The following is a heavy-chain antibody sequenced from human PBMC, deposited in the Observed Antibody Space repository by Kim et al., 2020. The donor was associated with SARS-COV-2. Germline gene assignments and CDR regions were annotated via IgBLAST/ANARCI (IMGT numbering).Heavy chain of an antibody. J-gene: IGHJ6*02. V-gene: IGHV3-30*01. Sequence: SNKYYVTSVKGRFTISRDNSKTTLYLQMNSLRAEDTAVYYCARDSYGMDVWGQGTTVTVSS. CDR2: SNK. CDR3: ARDSYGMDV.